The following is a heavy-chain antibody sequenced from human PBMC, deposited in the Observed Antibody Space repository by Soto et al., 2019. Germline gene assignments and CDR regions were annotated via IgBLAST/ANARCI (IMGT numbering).Heavy chain of an antibody. CDR1: GFTFSGDW. CDR3: VRSSGWTGDF. CDR2: INTDGSDT. J-gene: IGHJ4*02. V-gene: IGHV3-74*01. D-gene: IGHD3-10*01. Sequence: GGSLRLSCAASGFTFSGDWMHWVRQAPGKGLMWVSRINTDGSDTSYADSVKGRFTISRDNAKNSLYLQMNSLRVEDTAVYHCVRSSGWTGDFWGQGILVTVSS.